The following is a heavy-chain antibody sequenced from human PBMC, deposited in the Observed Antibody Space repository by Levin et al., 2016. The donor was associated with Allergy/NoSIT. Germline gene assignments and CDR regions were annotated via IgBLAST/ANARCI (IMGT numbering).Heavy chain of an antibody. CDR1: GYTFTSYA. D-gene: IGHD6-13*01. J-gene: IGHJ6*02. CDR2: INAGNGNT. V-gene: IGHV1-3*01. CDR3: ARDRGSSSWNYYYGMDV. Sequence: ASVKVSCKASGYTFTSYAMHWVRQASGQRLEWMGWINAGNGNTKYSQKFQGRVTITRDTSASTAYMELSSLRSEDTAVYYCARDRGSSSWNYYYGMDVWGQGTTVTVSS.